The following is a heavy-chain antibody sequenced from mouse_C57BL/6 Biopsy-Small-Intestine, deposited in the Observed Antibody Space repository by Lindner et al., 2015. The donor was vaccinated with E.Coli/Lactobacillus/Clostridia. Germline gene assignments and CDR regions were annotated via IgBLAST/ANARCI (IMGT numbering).Heavy chain of an antibody. V-gene: IGHV2-9-1*01. D-gene: IGHD1-1*01. CDR3: ARNDYGSRYGGYFDV. CDR1: GFSLTIYA. Sequence: VQLQESGPGLVAPSQSLSITCTVSGFSLTIYAINWVRQPPGKGLEWLGVIWTGGGTNYNSALKSRLSISKDNSKSQVFLKMNSLQTDDTARYYCARNDYGSRYGGYFDVWGTGTTVTVSS. CDR2: IWTGGGT. J-gene: IGHJ1*03.